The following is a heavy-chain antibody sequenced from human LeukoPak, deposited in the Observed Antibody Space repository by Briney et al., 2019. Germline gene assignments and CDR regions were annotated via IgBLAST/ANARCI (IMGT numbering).Heavy chain of an antibody. V-gene: IGHV3-9*01. Sequence: PGGSLRLSCAASGFPFDYYANAWVRQASGKGLEVVPGISWNSGSIGYADSVKGRFTISRDNAKNSLYLQMNSLRAGDTAMYYCAKGLYSSSTHWFDPWGQGTLVTVSS. CDR2: ISWNSGSI. CDR3: AKGLYSSSTHWFDP. D-gene: IGHD6-6*01. J-gene: IGHJ5*02. CDR1: GFPFDYYA.